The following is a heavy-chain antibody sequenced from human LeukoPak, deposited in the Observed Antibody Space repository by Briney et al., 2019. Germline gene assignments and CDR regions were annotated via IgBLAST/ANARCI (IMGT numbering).Heavy chain of an antibody. J-gene: IGHJ4*02. Sequence: PGGSLRLSCAASGFTFSSYGMHWVRRAPGKGLEWVAVISYDGSNKYYADSVKGRFTISRDNSKNTLYLQMNSLRAEDTAVYYCAKPSSGWHGHFDYWGQGTLVTVSS. V-gene: IGHV3-30*18. CDR2: ISYDGSNK. CDR3: AKPSSGWHGHFDY. D-gene: IGHD6-19*01. CDR1: GFTFSSYG.